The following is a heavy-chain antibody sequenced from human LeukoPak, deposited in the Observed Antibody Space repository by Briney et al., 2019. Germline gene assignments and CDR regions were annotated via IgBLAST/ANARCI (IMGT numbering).Heavy chain of an antibody. D-gene: IGHD4-17*01. Sequence: GGSLRLSCAASGFTVSSNYMSWVRQAPGKGLEWVSVIYSGGSTYYADSVKGRFTISRDNSKNTLYLQMNSLRAEDTAVYYCAKEGDYALFDYWGQGTLVTVSS. CDR1: GFTVSSNY. J-gene: IGHJ4*02. V-gene: IGHV3-66*01. CDR3: AKEGDYALFDY. CDR2: IYSGGST.